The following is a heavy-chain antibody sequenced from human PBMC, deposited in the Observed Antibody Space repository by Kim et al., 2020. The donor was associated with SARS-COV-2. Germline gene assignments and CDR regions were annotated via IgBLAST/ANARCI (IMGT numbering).Heavy chain of an antibody. J-gene: IGHJ4*02. Sequence: SRVTISVDTSKNQFSLKLSSVTAADTAVYYCARGEYYCSSTSCYFDNFDYWGQGTLVTVSS. D-gene: IGHD2-2*01. CDR3: ARGEYYCSSTSCYFDNFDY. V-gene: IGHV4-31*02.